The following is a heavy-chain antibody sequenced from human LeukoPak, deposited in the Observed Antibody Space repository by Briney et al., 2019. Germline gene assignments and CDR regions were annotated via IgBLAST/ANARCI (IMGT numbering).Heavy chain of an antibody. CDR3: AREGAALRFLEWSSYYFDH. CDR2: ISSSGSTI. D-gene: IGHD3-3*01. CDR1: GFTFSDYY. Sequence: GGSLRLSCAASGFTFSDYYMSWIRQAPGKGLEWVSYISSSGSTIYYADSVKGRFTISRDNAKNSLYLQMNSLRAEDTAVYYCAREGAALRFLEWSSYYFDHWGQGTLVTVSS. V-gene: IGHV3-11*04. J-gene: IGHJ4*02.